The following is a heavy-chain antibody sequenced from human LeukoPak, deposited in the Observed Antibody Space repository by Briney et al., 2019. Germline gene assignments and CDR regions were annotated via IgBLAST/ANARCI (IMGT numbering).Heavy chain of an antibody. CDR2: IWYDGSNK. J-gene: IGHJ3*02. CDR1: GFTFSSYG. D-gene: IGHD2-21*02. CDR3: ARDGVAYCGGDCYSVDAFDI. V-gene: IGHV3-33*01. Sequence: GGSLRLSCAASGFTFSSYGMHWVRQAPGKGLEWVAVIWYDGSNKYYADSVKGRFTISRNNSKNTLYLQMNSLRVEDTAVYYCARDGVAYCGGDCYSVDAFDIWGQGTMVTVP.